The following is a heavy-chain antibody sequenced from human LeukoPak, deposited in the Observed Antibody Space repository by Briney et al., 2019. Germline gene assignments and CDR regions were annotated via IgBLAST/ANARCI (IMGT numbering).Heavy chain of an antibody. D-gene: IGHD3-22*01. Sequence: SETLSLTCTVSGGSISSGSYYWSWIRQPAGKGLEWIGRIYTSGSTNYNPSLKSRVTISVDTSKNQFSLKLSSVTAADTAVYYCARTFYYDSSGYYSDAFDIWGQGTMVTVPS. J-gene: IGHJ3*02. V-gene: IGHV4-61*02. CDR2: IYTSGST. CDR3: ARTFYYDSSGYYSDAFDI. CDR1: GGSISSGSYY.